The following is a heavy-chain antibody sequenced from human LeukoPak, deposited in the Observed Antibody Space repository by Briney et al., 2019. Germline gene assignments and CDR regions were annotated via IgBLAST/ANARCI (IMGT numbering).Heavy chain of an antibody. J-gene: IGHJ5*02. D-gene: IGHD6-13*01. Sequence: GGSLRLSCAASGFTFDDYGMSWARQAPGKGLEWVSGINWNGGSTGYADSVKGRFTISRDNAKNSLYLQMNSLRAEDSAVYYCAKASYPHSGAWYNLLSWGRGTLVTVSS. CDR3: AKASYPHSGAWYNLLS. V-gene: IGHV3-20*04. CDR2: INWNGGST. CDR1: GFTFDDYG.